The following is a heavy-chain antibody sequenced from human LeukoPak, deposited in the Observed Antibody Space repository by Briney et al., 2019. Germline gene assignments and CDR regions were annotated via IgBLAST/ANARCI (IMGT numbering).Heavy chain of an antibody. CDR3: ARDYSSGWVYFDY. V-gene: IGHV1-8*01. D-gene: IGHD6-19*01. J-gene: IGHJ4*02. CDR1: GYTFTSYD. CDR2: MNPNSGNT. Sequence: GASVTVSFKASGYTFTSYDINWVRQAPGQGLEWMGWMNPNSGNTGYAQKFQGRVTMTRNTSISTAYMELSSLRSEDTAVYYCARDYSSGWVYFDYWGQGTLVTVSS.